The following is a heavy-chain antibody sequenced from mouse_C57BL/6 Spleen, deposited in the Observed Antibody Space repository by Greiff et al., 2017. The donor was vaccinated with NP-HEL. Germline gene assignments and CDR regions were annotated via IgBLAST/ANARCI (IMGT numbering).Heavy chain of an antibody. CDR3: ARLGLRRDYYAMDY. Sequence: QGVEWIGRIDPEDGETKYAPKFQGKATITADTSSNTAYLQLSSLTSEDTAVYYCARLGLRRDYYAMDYWGQGTSVTVSS. D-gene: IGHD2-4*01. J-gene: IGHJ4*01. V-gene: IGHV14-2*01. CDR2: IDPEDGET.